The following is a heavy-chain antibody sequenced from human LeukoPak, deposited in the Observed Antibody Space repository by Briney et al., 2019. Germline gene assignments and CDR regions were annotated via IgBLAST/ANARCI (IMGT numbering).Heavy chain of an antibody. V-gene: IGHV3-43*02. Sequence: GGSLRLSCAASGFTFDDYAMHWVRQAPGKGLGWVSLISGDGGSTYYADSVKGRFTISRDNSKNSLYLQMNSLRTEDTALYYCAKDLSDYGDYRSGAFDIWGQGTMVTVSS. CDR3: AKDLSDYGDYRSGAFDI. CDR2: ISGDGGST. J-gene: IGHJ3*02. D-gene: IGHD4-17*01. CDR1: GFTFDDYA.